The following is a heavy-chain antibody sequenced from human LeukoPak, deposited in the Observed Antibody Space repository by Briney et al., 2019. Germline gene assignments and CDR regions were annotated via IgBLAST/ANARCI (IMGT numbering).Heavy chain of an antibody. CDR1: GYTFTSYD. Sequence: ASVKVSCKASGYTFTSYDIHWVRQATGQGLEWMGRMNPNRGDTDYAQKFQGRVTMTRDTSISTAYMELSSLRSEDTAVYYCASAGGNHANDYYFDYWGQGTLVTVSS. CDR3: ASAGGNHANDYYFDY. CDR2: MNPNRGDT. V-gene: IGHV1-8*01. D-gene: IGHD1-14*01. J-gene: IGHJ4*02.